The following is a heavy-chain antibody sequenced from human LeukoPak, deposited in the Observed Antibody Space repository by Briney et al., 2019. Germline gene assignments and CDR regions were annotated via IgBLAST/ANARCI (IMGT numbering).Heavy chain of an antibody. CDR3: ARAVGYCMTTSCYPAY. V-gene: IGHV7-4-1*02. CDR1: GYTFTSYG. CDR2: INTNTGNP. J-gene: IGHJ4*02. D-gene: IGHD2-2*01. Sequence: GASVTVSCKASGYTFTSYGISWVRQAPGQGLEWMGWINTNTGNPMYAQGFTGRFVFSLDTSVSTAYLQISSLKAEDTAVYYCARAVGYCMTTSCYPAYWGQGTLVTVSS.